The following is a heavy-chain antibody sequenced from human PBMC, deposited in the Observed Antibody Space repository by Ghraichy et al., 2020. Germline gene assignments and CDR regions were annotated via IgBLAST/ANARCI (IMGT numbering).Heavy chain of an antibody. CDR3: AKNSAFGVVDNWFDP. J-gene: IGHJ5*02. V-gene: IGHV3-23*01. Sequence: LSLTCAASGFTFSSYGMSWVRQAPGKGLEWVSGVSGSGGSTYYADSVKGRFTISRDNSKNTLYLQMNSLRAEDTAVYYCAKNSAFGVVDNWFDPRGQGTLVTVSS. D-gene: IGHD3-3*01. CDR1: GFTFSSYG. CDR2: VSGSGGST.